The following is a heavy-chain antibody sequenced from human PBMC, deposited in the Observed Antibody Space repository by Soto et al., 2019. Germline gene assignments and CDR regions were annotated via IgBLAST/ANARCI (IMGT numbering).Heavy chain of an antibody. D-gene: IGHD3-3*01. CDR3: AKNFRAILFYFGY. CDR1: GVTIGSFA. Sequence: GRSLRVSCAASGVTIGSFASSWVRQAPGKGLEWVSAISGSGGSTYYADSVKGRFTISRDNSRNTLYLQMNSLRAEDTAVYYCAKNFRAILFYFGYWGQGTLVTLSS. J-gene: IGHJ4*02. V-gene: IGHV3-23*01. CDR2: ISGSGGST.